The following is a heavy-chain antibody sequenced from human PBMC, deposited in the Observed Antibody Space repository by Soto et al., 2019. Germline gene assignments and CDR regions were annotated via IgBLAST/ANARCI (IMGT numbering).Heavy chain of an antibody. V-gene: IGHV1-8*01. J-gene: IGHJ6*02. CDR2: MNPNSGNT. CDR1: GYTFTSYD. CDR3: ARGEGLRYFDWLLFSTYYGMDV. D-gene: IGHD3-9*01. Sequence: ASVKVSCKASGYTFTSYDINWVRQATGQGLEWMGWMNPNSGNTGYAQKFQGRVTMTRNTSISTAYMELRSLRSEDTAVYYCARGEGLRYFDWLLFSTYYGMDVWGQGTTVTVSS.